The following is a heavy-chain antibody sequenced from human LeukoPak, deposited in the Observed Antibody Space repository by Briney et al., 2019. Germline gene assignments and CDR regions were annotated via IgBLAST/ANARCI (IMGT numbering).Heavy chain of an antibody. Sequence: SETLSLTCTVSGGSISSYYWSWIRQPPGKGLEWIGYIYYSGSTNYNPSLKSRVTISVDTSKNQFSLKLSSVTAADTAVYYCARVARDGYNYLAIYYFDYWGQGTLVTVSS. CDR3: ARVARDGYNYLAIYYFDY. CDR2: IYYSGST. CDR1: GGSISSYY. D-gene: IGHD5-24*01. V-gene: IGHV4-59*01. J-gene: IGHJ4*02.